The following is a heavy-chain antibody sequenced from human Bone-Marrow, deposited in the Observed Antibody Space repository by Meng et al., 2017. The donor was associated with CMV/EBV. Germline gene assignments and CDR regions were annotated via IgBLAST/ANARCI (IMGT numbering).Heavy chain of an antibody. J-gene: IGHJ4*02. D-gene: IGHD2-15*01. Sequence: GESLKISCAASGFTFSSYAMHWVRQAPGKGLEWVAVISYDGSNKYYADSVKGRFTISRDNSKNTLYLQMNSLRAEDTAVYYCARASCSGGSCYSLIDYWGQGTRVTGYS. CDR3: ARASCSGGSCYSLIDY. CDR2: ISYDGSNK. V-gene: IGHV3-30-3*01. CDR1: GFTFSSYA.